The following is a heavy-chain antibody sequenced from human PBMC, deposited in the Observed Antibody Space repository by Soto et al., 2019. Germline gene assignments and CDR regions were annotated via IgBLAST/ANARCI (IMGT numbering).Heavy chain of an antibody. CDR1: GFTFSSYS. V-gene: IGHV3-21*01. D-gene: IGHD2-2*01. CDR2: ISSSSSYI. Sequence: GGSLRLSCAASGFTFSSYSMNWVRQAPGKGLEWVSSISSSSSYIYYADSVKGRFTISRDNAKNSLYLQMNSLRAEDTAVYYCARDMAVVPAAMPFYYGMDVWGQGTTVTVSS. J-gene: IGHJ6*02. CDR3: ARDMAVVPAAMPFYYGMDV.